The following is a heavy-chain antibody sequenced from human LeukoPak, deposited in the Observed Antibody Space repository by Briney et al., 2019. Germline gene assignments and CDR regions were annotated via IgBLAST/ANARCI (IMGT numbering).Heavy chain of an antibody. CDR3: ARSDTAMVEWYFDL. CDR2: IYTSGST. D-gene: IGHD5-18*01. Sequence: PSETLSLTCTVSGGSISSYYWSWIRQPAGKGLEWIGRIYTSGSTNYNPSLKSRVTMSVDTSKNQFSLKLSSMTAADTAVYYCARSDTAMVEWYFDLWGRGTLVTVSS. CDR1: GGSISSYY. J-gene: IGHJ2*01. V-gene: IGHV4-4*07.